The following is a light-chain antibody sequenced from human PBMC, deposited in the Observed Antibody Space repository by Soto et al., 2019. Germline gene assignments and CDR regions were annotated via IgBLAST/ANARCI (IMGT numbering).Light chain of an antibody. CDR2: DVN. CDR1: SNDIGSYDL. V-gene: IGLV2-23*02. Sequence: QSVLTQPASVSGFPGQSITISCTGTSNDIGSYDLVSWYQQHPGKAPKLIIYDVNKRPSGVSNRFSGSKSGNTASLTISGLQAEDEADYWCYAYGTSNTLAFGGGTKLTVL. J-gene: IGLJ2*01. CDR3: YAYGTSNTLA.